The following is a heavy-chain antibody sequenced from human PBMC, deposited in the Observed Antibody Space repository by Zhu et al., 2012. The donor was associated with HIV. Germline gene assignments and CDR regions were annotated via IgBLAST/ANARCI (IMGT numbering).Heavy chain of an antibody. CDR3: ARADGSGTYYYYYMDS. D-gene: IGHD3-10*01. CDR2: IHHSGTT. CDR1: GGSISSGDYY. Sequence: QVQLQESGPGLVKPSQTLSLTCTVSGGSISSGDYYWSWIRQPPGKGLEWIAYIHHSGTTYYNPSLKSRLSISIDTSKNQFSLRLSSVSAADTAVYFCARADGSGTYYYYYMDSGAKGHGHRLL. J-gene: IGHJ6*03. V-gene: IGHV4-30-4*08.